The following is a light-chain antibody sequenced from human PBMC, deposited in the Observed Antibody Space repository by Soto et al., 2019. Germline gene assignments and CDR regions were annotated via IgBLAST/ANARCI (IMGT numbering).Light chain of an antibody. J-gene: IGKJ4*01. Sequence: EIVMTQSPATLSVSPGERATLSCRASQSIGSNLAWYQQRPGQGPRLLIYGASTRATGIPARFRGSGSGTEFTLNINGLESEDFVVYYCQQYDNWPPTIGGGAKVEIK. CDR2: GAS. CDR1: QSIGSN. V-gene: IGKV3-15*01. CDR3: QQYDNWPPT.